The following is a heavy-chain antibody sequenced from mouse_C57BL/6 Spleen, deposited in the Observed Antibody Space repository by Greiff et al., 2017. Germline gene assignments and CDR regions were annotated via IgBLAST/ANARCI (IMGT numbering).Heavy chain of an antibody. CDR2: IHPNSGST. Sequence: QVHVKQRGAELVKPGASVKLSCKASGYTFTSYWMHWVKQRPGQGLEWIGMIHPNSGSTNYNEKFKSKATLTVDKSSSTAYMQLSSLTSEDSAVYYCDYGSSPYAMDYWGQGTSVTVSS. CDR3: DYGSSPYAMDY. V-gene: IGHV1-64*01. CDR1: GYTFTSYW. J-gene: IGHJ4*01. D-gene: IGHD1-1*01.